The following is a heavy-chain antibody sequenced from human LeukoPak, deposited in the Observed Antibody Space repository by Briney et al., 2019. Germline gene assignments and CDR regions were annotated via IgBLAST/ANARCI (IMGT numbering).Heavy chain of an antibody. V-gene: IGHV4-59*01. CDR3: ARGHDGVVGWFAP. CDR1: GGSINNYY. D-gene: IGHD2-15*01. CDR2: ISYSGST. J-gene: IGHJ5*02. Sequence: PSETLSLTCTVSGGSINNYYWIWTRQPPGKGLEWIGHISYSGSTNYNPSLKSRVTMSVDTPKNQFSLKVTSVTAADTAVYYCARGHDGVVGWFAPWGRGTLVTVSS.